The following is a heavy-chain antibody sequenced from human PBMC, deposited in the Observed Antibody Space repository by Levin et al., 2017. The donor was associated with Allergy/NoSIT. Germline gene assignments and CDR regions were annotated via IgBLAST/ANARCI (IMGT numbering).Heavy chain of an antibody. Sequence: GGSLRLSCAASGFTFSSYGMHWVRQAPGKGLEWVAVISYDGSNKYYADSVKGRFTISRDNSKNTLYLQMNSLRAEDTAVYYCAKDNYGDYGMDVWGQGTTVTVSS. D-gene: IGHD4-17*01. V-gene: IGHV3-30*18. CDR1: GFTFSSYG. CDR2: ISYDGSNK. CDR3: AKDNYGDYGMDV. J-gene: IGHJ6*02.